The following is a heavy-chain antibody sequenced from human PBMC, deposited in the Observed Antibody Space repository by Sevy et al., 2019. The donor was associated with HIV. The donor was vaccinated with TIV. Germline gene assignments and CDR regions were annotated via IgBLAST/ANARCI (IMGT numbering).Heavy chain of an antibody. CDR2: INPNSGGT. D-gene: IGHD3-22*01. CDR1: GYTFTGYY. Sequence: ASVKASCKASGYTFTGYYMHWVRQAPGQGLEWMGWINPNSGGTNYAQKFQGRVTMTRDTSISTAYMELSRLRSDDTAVYYCARGFYYYDSSGYYWPWGQGTLVTVSS. J-gene: IGHJ5*02. CDR3: ARGFYYYDSSGYYWP. V-gene: IGHV1-2*02.